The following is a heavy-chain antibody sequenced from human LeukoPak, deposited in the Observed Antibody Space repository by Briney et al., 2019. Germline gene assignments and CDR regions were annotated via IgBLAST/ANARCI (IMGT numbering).Heavy chain of an antibody. Sequence: GGSLRLSCAASGFTFSSYSMNWVRQAPGKGLEWVSSISSSSSYIYYADSVKGRFTISRDNAKNSLYLQMNSLRAEDTDVYYCARDRDDYYGSGSYFDHWGQGTLVTVSS. CDR1: GFTFSSYS. V-gene: IGHV3-21*01. J-gene: IGHJ5*02. CDR3: ARDRDDYYGSGSYFDH. CDR2: ISSSSSYI. D-gene: IGHD3-10*01.